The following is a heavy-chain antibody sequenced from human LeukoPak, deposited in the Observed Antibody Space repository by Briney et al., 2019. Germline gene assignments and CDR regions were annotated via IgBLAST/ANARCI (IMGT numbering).Heavy chain of an antibody. CDR3: AKDQIVVTDAFDI. V-gene: IGHV3-30*02. J-gene: IGHJ3*02. CDR2: IRYDGSNK. D-gene: IGHD3-22*01. CDR1: EFTFSSYG. Sequence: PGGSLRLSCAASEFTFSSYGMHWVRQAPGKGLEWVTFIRYDGSNKYYADSVKGRFTISRDNSKNTLYLQMNSLRAEDTAVYYCAKDQIVVTDAFDIWGQGTMVTVSS.